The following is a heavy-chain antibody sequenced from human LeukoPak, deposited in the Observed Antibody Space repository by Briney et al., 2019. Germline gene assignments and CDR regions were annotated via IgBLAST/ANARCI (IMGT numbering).Heavy chain of an antibody. CDR2: IVVGSGNT. J-gene: IGHJ6*03. V-gene: IGHV1-58*02. CDR1: GFTFTSSA. Sequence: SVKVSCTASGFTFTSSAMQWVRQARGQRLEWIGWIVVGSGNTNYAQKFQERVTITRDMSTSTAYMELSSLRSEDTAVYYCAAGVYYYYYYMDVWGKGTTVTVSS. CDR3: AAGVYYYYYYMDV.